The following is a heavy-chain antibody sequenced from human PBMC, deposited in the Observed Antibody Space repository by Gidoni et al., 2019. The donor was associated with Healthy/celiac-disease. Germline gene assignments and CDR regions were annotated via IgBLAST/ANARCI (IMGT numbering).Heavy chain of an antibody. CDR1: GFTFGDYA. V-gene: IGHV3-49*03. J-gene: IGHJ3*02. CDR2: IRSKADGGTT. Sequence: EVQLVESGGGLVQPGRSLRLSCTASGFTFGDYAMSWFRQAPGKGLEWVGFIRSKADGGTTEYAASVKGRFTISRDDSKSIAYLQMNSLKTEDTAVYYCTRDPASSWNYVTAAFDIWGQGTMVTVSS. CDR3: TRDPASSWNYVTAAFDI. D-gene: IGHD1-7*01.